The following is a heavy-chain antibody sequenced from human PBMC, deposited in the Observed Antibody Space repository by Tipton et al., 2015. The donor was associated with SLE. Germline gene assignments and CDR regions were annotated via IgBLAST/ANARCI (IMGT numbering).Heavy chain of an antibody. CDR2: IYYSGST. J-gene: IGHJ2*01. CDR3: ARGAGNFDL. V-gene: IGHV4-59*01. Sequence: TLSLTCAVYGGSFSGYYWSWIRQPPGKGLEWIGYIYYSGSTNYNPSLKSRVTISVDTSKNQFSLKLSSVTAADTAVYYCARGAGNFDLWGRGTLVTVSS. CDR1: GGSFSGYY.